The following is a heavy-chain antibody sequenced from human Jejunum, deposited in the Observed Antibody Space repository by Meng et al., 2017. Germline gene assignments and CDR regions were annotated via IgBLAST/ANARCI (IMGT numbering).Heavy chain of an antibody. Sequence: QVQRQGSGPGLVRPSETLSLTCTVSGVSVTSGHYYWSWVRQPPGQGLEWIGHVFYTGSTNYSPSFKSRVTISVHTSMNQFSLKLNSVTAADTAVYYCARGGWDFEYWGQGILVTVSS. D-gene: IGHD3-16*01. V-gene: IGHV4-61*01. J-gene: IGHJ4*02. CDR1: GVSVTSGHYY. CDR3: ARGGWDFEY. CDR2: VFYTGST.